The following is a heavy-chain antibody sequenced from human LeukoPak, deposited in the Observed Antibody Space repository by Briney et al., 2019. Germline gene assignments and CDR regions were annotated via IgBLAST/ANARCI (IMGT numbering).Heavy chain of an antibody. V-gene: IGHV4-59*01. J-gene: IGHJ4*02. CDR3: ARGGGSGYSYG. Sequence: KTSETLSLTCAVSGGSISGYYWSWIRQPPGKGLEWIGYIYDSGSTNYNPSLKSRVTISVDTSKNQFSLKLNSVTAADTAVYYCARGGGSGYSYGWGQGTLVTVSS. CDR1: GGSISGYY. CDR2: IYDSGST. D-gene: IGHD5-18*01.